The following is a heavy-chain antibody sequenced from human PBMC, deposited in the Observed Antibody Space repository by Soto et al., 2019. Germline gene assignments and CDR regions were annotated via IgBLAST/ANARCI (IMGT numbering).Heavy chain of an antibody. Sequence: SETLSLTCTVSGGSISSYYWSWIRQTPGKGLEWIGYIYYSGSTNYNPSLKSRVTISVDTSKNQFSLKLSSVTAADTAVYYCARDQGLLWFGELLSPSTAFDIWGQGTMVTVSS. D-gene: IGHD3-10*01. V-gene: IGHV4-59*01. J-gene: IGHJ3*02. CDR3: ARDQGLLWFGELLSPSTAFDI. CDR1: GGSISSYY. CDR2: IYYSGST.